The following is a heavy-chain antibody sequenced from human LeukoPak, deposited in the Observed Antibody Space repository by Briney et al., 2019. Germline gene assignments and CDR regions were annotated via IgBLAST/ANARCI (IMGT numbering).Heavy chain of an antibody. V-gene: IGHV3-11*06. CDR2: ISSSSSYT. CDR3: ARDTSRTMDV. Sequence: GGSLRLSCAASGFTFSDYYMSWIRQAPGKGLEWVSYISSSSSYTNYADSVKGRFTISRDNARNTLYLEMNSPRVEDTAVYFCARDTSRTMDVWGQGTTVTV. J-gene: IGHJ6*02. CDR1: GFTFSDYY.